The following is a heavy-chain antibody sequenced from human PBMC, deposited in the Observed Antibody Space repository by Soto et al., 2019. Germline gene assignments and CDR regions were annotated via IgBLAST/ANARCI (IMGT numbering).Heavy chain of an antibody. Sequence: QVQLVQSGAEVKKPGCSVKVSCKASGGTFSSYAISWVRQAPGQGLEWMGGIIPIFGTANYAQKFQGRVTITADESTSTAYMELSSLRSEDTAVSYCARGYAYYYGSGSSLTGFDYWGQGTLVTVSS. CDR2: IIPIFGTA. CDR3: ARGYAYYYGSGSSLTGFDY. CDR1: GGTFSSYA. D-gene: IGHD3-10*01. V-gene: IGHV1-69*01. J-gene: IGHJ4*02.